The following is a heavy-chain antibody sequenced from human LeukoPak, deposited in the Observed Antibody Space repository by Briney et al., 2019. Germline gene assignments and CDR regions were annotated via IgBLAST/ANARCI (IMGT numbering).Heavy chain of an antibody. Sequence: PSETLSLTCAVYGGSFSGYYWSWIRQPPGKGLEWIGEINHSGSTNYNPSLKSRVTISVDPSKNQLSLKLSSVTAADTDVYQCASWEEAIVVVTGTFDTWGQGTMVTVSS. J-gene: IGHJ3*02. CDR1: GGSFSGYY. D-gene: IGHD2-21*02. V-gene: IGHV4-34*01. CDR2: INHSGST. CDR3: ASWEEAIVVVTGTFDT.